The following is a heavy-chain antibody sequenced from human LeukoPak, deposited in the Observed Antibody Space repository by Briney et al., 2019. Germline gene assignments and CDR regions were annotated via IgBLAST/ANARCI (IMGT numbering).Heavy chain of an antibody. D-gene: IGHD4-23*01. CDR2: IASDGSST. CDR1: GFTFSRSW. Sequence: GGSLRLSCAASGFTFSRSWMNWVRQAPGKGLVWVSRIASDGSSTTYADSVKGRFSISRDNAKNTLYLQMISLRVEDTAVYYCARGRPHGNDYWGQGTLVTVSS. CDR3: ARGRPHGNDY. V-gene: IGHV3-74*01. J-gene: IGHJ4*02.